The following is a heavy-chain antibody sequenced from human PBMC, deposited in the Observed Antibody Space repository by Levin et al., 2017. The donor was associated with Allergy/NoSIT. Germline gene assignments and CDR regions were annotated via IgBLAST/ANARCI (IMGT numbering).Heavy chain of an antibody. V-gene: IGHV3-7*01. D-gene: IGHD3-22*01. J-gene: IGHJ3*02. CDR1: GFTFSSYW. CDR3: ARAAYYYDSSGYSKGAFDS. Sequence: GGSLRLSCAASGFTFSSYWMSWVRQAPGKGLEWVANIKQDGSEKYYVDSVKGRFTISRDNAKNSLYLQMNSLRAEDTAVYYCARAAYYYDSSGYSKGAFDSWGQGTMVTVSS. CDR2: IKQDGSEK.